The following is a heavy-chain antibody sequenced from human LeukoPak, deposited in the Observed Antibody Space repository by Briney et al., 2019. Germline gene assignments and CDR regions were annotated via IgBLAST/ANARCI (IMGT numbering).Heavy chain of an antibody. J-gene: IGHJ6*03. CDR1: GFTFSSYG. Sequence: PGGSLRLSCAASGFTFSSYGMHWVRQAPGKGLEWVAFIRYDGSNKYYADSVKGRFTISRDNSKNTLYLQMNSLRAEDTAVYYCAKEPSGLRYFDWLTYYYYYMDVWGKVTTVTVSS. V-gene: IGHV3-30*02. CDR2: IRYDGSNK. CDR3: AKEPSGLRYFDWLTYYYYYMDV. D-gene: IGHD3-9*01.